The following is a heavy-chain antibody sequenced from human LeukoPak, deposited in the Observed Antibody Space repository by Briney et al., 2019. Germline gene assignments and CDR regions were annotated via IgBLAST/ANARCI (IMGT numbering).Heavy chain of an antibody. V-gene: IGHV1-46*01. J-gene: IGHJ6*03. CDR1: GYTLTSYY. CDR2: INPSGGST. CDR3: ARDSSGFGGYYYYTDV. Sequence: ASVKVSCTASGYTLTSYYMQWVRQAPGQGLEWMGIINPSGGSTTYAQKFQGRVTMTRDRSTSTVYMELSSLRSDDTAVYYCARDSSGFGGYYYYTDVWGKGTTVTVSS. D-gene: IGHD3-10*01.